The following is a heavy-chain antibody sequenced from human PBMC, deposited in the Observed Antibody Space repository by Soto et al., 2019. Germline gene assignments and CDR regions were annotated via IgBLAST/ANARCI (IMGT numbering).Heavy chain of an antibody. Sequence: EVQLLESGGGLVQPGGSLRLSCAASGFTFSSYAMRWVRQAPWKGLEWVSAISGSGGSTYYADSVKGRFTISRDNSKNTLYLQMNSLRAEDTAVYYCAKDIEERDAFDIWGQGTMVTVSS. CDR3: AKDIEERDAFDI. V-gene: IGHV3-23*01. CDR1: GFTFSSYA. D-gene: IGHD1-1*01. J-gene: IGHJ3*02. CDR2: ISGSGGST.